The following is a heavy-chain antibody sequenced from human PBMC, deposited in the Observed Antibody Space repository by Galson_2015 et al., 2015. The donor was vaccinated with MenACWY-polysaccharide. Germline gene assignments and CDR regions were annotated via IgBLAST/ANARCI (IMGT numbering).Heavy chain of an antibody. Sequence: SVKVSCKAFGYTFSNYAMHWVRQAPGQRLEWLGWINGGDGKSKYSQNFQARITITRDTSASTVSMELSSLRSEDTAVYYCAGTEAGDFRLDYWGQATLFTVSS. D-gene: IGHD6-19*01. J-gene: IGHJ4*02. CDR3: AGTEAGDFRLDY. V-gene: IGHV1-3*01. CDR2: INGGDGKS. CDR1: GYTFSNYA.